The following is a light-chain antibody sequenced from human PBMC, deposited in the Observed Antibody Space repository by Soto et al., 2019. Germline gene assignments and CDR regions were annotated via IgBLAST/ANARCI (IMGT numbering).Light chain of an antibody. CDR3: ATRDNSLSRWV. J-gene: IGLJ3*02. Sequence: QAVVTQPPSASGTPGQRVTISCSGSSSNIGTNYVYWYKQLPGTAPKLLIYCNDQWPSGVPDRLSGSKSGTSASLAISGLRSEDEADYYCATRDNSLSRWVFGGGTKLTVL. CDR2: CND. CDR1: SSNIGTNY. V-gene: IGLV1-47*02.